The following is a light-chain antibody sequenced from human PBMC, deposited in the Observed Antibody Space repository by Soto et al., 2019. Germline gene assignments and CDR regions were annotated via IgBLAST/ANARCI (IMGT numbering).Light chain of an antibody. V-gene: IGLV4-69*01. J-gene: IGLJ3*02. CDR2: LSSDGSH. CDR1: SGHSSYA. CDR3: QTWGTGIVV. Sequence: LGASVKLTCTLSSGHSSYAIAWHQQQPEKGPRYLMKLSSDGSHSKGDGIPDRFSGSSSGAERYLTISSLQSEDEADYYCQTWGTGIVVFGGGTKVTVL.